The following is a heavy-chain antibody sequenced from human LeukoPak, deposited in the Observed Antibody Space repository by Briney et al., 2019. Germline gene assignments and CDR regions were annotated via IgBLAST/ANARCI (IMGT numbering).Heavy chain of an antibody. CDR1: GFTFDDYA. CDR2: ISWNSGSI. D-gene: IGHD2-15*01. J-gene: IGHJ3*02. Sequence: GGSLRLSCAASGFTFDDYAMHWVRQAPGKGLEWVSGISWNSGSIGYADSVKGRFTISRDNAKNSLYLQMNSLRAEDTALYYCAKDFEGRDAFDIWGQGTMVTVSS. V-gene: IGHV3-9*01. CDR3: AKDFEGRDAFDI.